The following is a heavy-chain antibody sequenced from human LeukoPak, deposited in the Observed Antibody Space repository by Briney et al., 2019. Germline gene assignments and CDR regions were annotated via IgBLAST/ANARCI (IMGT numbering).Heavy chain of an antibody. D-gene: IGHD5-18*01. J-gene: IGHJ4*02. CDR2: INHSGGSI. CDR1: GFTFSTYA. Sequence: PGGSLRLSCAASGFTFSTYAMNWVRQAPGKGLEWVSAINHSGGSIYYADSVKGRFTVSRDNSKNTLYLRMNSLRAEDTAIYYCAKDKDPSMVTSHYFHYWGQGALVTVSS. CDR3: AKDKDPSMVTSHYFHY. V-gene: IGHV3-23*01.